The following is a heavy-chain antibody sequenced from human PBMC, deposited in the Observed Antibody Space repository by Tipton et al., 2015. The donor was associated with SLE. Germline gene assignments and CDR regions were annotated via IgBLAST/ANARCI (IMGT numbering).Heavy chain of an antibody. Sequence: QLVQSGAEVKKPGASVKVSCKASGYTFTSYYMHWVRQAPGQGLEWMGIINPSGGSTSYAQKFQGRATMTRDTSISTAYMELSRLRSDDTAVYYCARGEGVSGWFHWGQGPLVTVSS. J-gene: IGHJ4*02. CDR3: ARGEGVSGWFH. CDR2: INPSGGST. D-gene: IGHD6-19*01. V-gene: IGHV1-46*01. CDR1: GYTFTSYY.